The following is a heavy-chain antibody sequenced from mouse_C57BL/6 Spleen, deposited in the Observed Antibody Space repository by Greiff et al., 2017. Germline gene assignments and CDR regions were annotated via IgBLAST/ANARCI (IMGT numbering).Heavy chain of an antibody. CDR3: ARRDYYGSSWFAY. CDR1: GYTFTSYW. V-gene: IGHV1-69*01. D-gene: IGHD1-1*01. Sequence: QVQLQQPGAELVMPGASVKLSCKASGYTFTSYWMHWVKPRPGQGLEWIGEIDPSDSYPNYNQKFKGKSTLTVDKSSSTAYMQLSSLTSEDSAVYYCARRDYYGSSWFAYWGQGTLVTVSA. J-gene: IGHJ3*01. CDR2: IDPSDSYP.